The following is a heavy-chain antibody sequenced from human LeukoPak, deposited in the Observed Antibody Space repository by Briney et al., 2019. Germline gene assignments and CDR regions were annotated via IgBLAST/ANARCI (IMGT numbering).Heavy chain of an antibody. CDR2: IIPIFGTA. J-gene: IGHJ2*01. CDR1: GGTFSSYA. D-gene: IGHD6-13*01. V-gene: IGHV1-69*13. CDR3: ARVATGYSSSWYGWYFDL. Sequence: ASVKVSCKASGGTFSSYAISWVRQAPGQGLEWMGGIIPIFGTANYARKFQGRVTITADESTSTAYMELSSLRSEDTAVYYCARVATGYSSSWYGWYFDLWGRGTLVTVSS.